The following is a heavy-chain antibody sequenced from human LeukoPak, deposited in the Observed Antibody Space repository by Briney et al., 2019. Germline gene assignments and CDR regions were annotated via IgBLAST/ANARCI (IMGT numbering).Heavy chain of an antibody. CDR2: IWYDGSNK. D-gene: IGHD4-17*01. V-gene: IGHV3-33*01. Sequence: PGGSLRLSCAASGFTFSSYGMHWVRQAPGKGLEWVAVIWYDGSNKYYADSVKGRFIISRDNSKNTLYLQMNSLRAEDTAVYYCARSPDYGDYYFDYWGQGTLVTVSS. CDR3: ARSPDYGDYYFDY. CDR1: GFTFSSYG. J-gene: IGHJ4*02.